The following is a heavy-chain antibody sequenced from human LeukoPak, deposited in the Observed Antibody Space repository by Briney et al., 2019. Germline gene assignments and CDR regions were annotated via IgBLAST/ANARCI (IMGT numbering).Heavy chain of an antibody. D-gene: IGHD4-11*01. V-gene: IGHV3-11*01. CDR3: VGGSLTTSPPY. Sequence: GGSLRLSCAASGIKSGADYMTWIRQATGRGLEWISYISSSGSTTTYAESVKGRFTISQDNAKNSLYLQMNSLRVDDTAMYYCVGGSLTTSPPYWGQGVLVIVSS. J-gene: IGHJ4*02. CDR1: GIKSGADY. CDR2: ISSSGSTT.